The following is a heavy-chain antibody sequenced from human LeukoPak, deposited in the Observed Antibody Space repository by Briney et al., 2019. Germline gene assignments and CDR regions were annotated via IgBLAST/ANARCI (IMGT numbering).Heavy chain of an antibody. V-gene: IGHV1-2*02. CDR1: GYTFTGYY. D-gene: IGHD5-18*01. CDR2: INPNSGGT. J-gene: IGHJ4*02. Sequence: ASVKVSCKASGYTFTGYYMHWVRQAPGQGLEWMGWINPNSGGTNYAQKFQGRVTMTRDTSISTAYMELSRLRSDDTAVYYCARLRVDTAMVIDYWGQGTLVTVSS. CDR3: ARLRVDTAMVIDY.